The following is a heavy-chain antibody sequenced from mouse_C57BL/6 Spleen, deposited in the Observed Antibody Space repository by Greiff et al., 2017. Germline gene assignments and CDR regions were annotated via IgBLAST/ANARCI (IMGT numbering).Heavy chain of an antibody. V-gene: IGHV14-4*01. J-gene: IGHJ2*02. Sequence: VQLQQSGAELVRPGASVKLSCTASGFNIKDYYMHWVKQRPEQGLEWIGWIDPENGDTEYASKFQGKATKTADTSSNTAYLQLSSLTSEDTAVYYCTTGTTVVANVDYWGQGTSLTVSS. CDR1: GFNIKDYY. CDR2: IDPENGDT. D-gene: IGHD1-1*01. CDR3: TTGTTVVANVDY.